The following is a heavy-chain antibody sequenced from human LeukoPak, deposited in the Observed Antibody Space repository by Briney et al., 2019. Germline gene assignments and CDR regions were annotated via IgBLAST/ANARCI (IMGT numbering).Heavy chain of an antibody. D-gene: IGHD3-10*01. CDR1: GYTFTGYY. CDR2: TKPNSGGA. CDR3: ARDSTFGELPH. V-gene: IGHV1-2*02. J-gene: IGHJ4*02. Sequence: ASVKVSCKASGYTFTGYYMYWVRQAPGQGLEWMGWTKPNSGGANYAQKFQGRVTMTRDTSISTAFMELSRLRSDDTAVYYCARDSTFGELPHWGQGTLVTVSS.